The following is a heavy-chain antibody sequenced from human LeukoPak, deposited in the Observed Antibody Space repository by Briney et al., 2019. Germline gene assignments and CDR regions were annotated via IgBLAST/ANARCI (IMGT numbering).Heavy chain of an antibody. D-gene: IGHD3-9*01. CDR1: GYTFTSYY. J-gene: IGHJ6*03. CDR2: INPSGGST. CDR3: ARGPYYDILTGTYYYYMDV. Sequence: ASVKVSCKASGYTFTSYYMHWVRQAPGQGLEWMGIINPSGGSTSYAQKFQGRVTMTRDTSTSTVYMELSSLRSEDTAVYYCARGPYYDILTGTYYYYMDVWGKGTTVTISS. V-gene: IGHV1-46*01.